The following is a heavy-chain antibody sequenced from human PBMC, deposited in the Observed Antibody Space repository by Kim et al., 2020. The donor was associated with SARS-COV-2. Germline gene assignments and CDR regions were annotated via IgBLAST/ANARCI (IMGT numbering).Heavy chain of an antibody. D-gene: IGHD6-13*01. CDR2: ISSSGSTI. CDR1: GFTFSDYY. V-gene: IGHV3-11*01. Sequence: GGSLRLSCAASGFTFSDYYMSWIRQAPGKGLEWVSYISSSGSTIYYADSVKGRFTISRDNAKNSLYLQMNSLRAEDTAVYYCARDLTSGEAAAAGTGYYYYYGMDVWGQGTTLSVSS. J-gene: IGHJ6*02. CDR3: ARDLTSGEAAAAGTGYYYYYGMDV.